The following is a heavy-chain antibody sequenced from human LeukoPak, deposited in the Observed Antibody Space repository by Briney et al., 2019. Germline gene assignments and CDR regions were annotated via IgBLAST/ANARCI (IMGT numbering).Heavy chain of an antibody. CDR3: ARDLIRDGSGSYYDAFDI. J-gene: IGHJ3*02. D-gene: IGHD3-10*01. Sequence: GGSLRLSCAASGFTFSSYAMHWVRQAPGKGLEWVAVISSDGGNKYYADSVKGRFTISRDNSKNTLYMQMYSLRAEDTAVYYCARDLIRDGSGSYYDAFDIWGQGTMVTVSS. CDR2: ISSDGGNK. CDR1: GFTFSSYA. V-gene: IGHV3-30-3*01.